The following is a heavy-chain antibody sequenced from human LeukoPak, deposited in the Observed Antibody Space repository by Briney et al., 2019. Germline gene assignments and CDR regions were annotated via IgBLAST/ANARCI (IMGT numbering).Heavy chain of an antibody. Sequence: ASVKVSCKASGYTFTGYYMHWVRQAPGQGLEWMGWINPNSGGTSYAQKFQGRVTMTRDTSISKAYMELSRLRSDDTAVYYCARGIDCSSTSCYYDYWGQGTLVTVSS. D-gene: IGHD2-2*01. J-gene: IGHJ4*02. CDR3: ARGIDCSSTSCYYDY. CDR2: INPNSGGT. V-gene: IGHV1-2*02. CDR1: GYTFTGYY.